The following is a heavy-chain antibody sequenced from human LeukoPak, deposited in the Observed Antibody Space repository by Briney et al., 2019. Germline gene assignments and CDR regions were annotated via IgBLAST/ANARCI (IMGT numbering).Heavy chain of an antibody. CDR2: FYYSGST. Sequence: PSETLSLTCTVSGGSISSRNFSWGWIRQPPGKGLEWIGNFYYSGSTYYNPSLKRRATVSGDISRNQLSLELSSVTAADTAVYFCARSSGSYNVFEYWGQGTLVTVSS. J-gene: IGHJ4*02. D-gene: IGHD1-26*01. CDR3: ARSSGSYNVFEY. V-gene: IGHV4-39*01. CDR1: GGSISSRNFS.